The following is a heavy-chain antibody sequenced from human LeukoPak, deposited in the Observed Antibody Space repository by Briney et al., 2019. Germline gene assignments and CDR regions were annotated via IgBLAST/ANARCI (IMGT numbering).Heavy chain of an antibody. V-gene: IGHV3-7*01. J-gene: IGHJ3*02. CDR2: IKQDGSEK. CDR3: ARIEATDPDAFDI. D-gene: IGHD5-12*01. CDR1: GFTFSSYC. Sequence: PGGSLTLSCAASGFTFSSYCISWVRQPPAKGLEWVANIKQDGSEKNNVDSVKGRLTITRDNAKNSLYLQMNSLRAEETAVYYCARIEATDPDAFDIWGQGTMVTVSS.